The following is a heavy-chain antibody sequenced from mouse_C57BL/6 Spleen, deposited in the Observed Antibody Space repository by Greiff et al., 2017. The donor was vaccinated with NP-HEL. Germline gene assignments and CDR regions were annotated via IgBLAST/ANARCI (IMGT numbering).Heavy chain of an antibody. CDR3: TRGYGSSDFDV. V-gene: IGHV1-15*01. J-gene: IGHJ1*03. CDR1: GYTFTDYG. CDR2: IDPETGGT. Sequence: QVHVKQSGAELVRPGASVTLSCKASGYTFTDYGMHWVKQTPVHGLEWIGAIDPETGGTAYNQKFKGKAILTADKSSSTAYMELRSLTSEDSAVYYCTRGYGSSDFDVWGTGTTVTVSS. D-gene: IGHD1-1*01.